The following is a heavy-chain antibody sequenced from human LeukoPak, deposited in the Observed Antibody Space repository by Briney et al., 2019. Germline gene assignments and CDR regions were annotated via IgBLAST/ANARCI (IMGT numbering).Heavy chain of an antibody. J-gene: IGHJ4*02. V-gene: IGHV3-7*01. CDR3: VRLDIHSVDY. CDR1: GFTSTNYW. D-gene: IGHD2-15*01. CDR2: IRTDAVET. Sequence: GGSLRLSCARSGFTSTNYWLGWVRQAPGKGLEWVATIRTDAVETYYMDSVKGRFTISRDNAKNSLLLQMDSLRAEDTSVFYCVRLDIHSVDYWGQGALVTVSS.